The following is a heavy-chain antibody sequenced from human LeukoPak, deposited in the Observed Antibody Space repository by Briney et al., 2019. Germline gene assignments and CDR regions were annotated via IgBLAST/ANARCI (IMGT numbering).Heavy chain of an antibody. CDR3: ARDRRGYSSPDFDS. V-gene: IGHV4-4*07. CDR1: GGSISSYY. J-gene: IGHJ4*02. D-gene: IGHD5-18*01. Sequence: SETLSLTCTVSGGSISSYYRSWIRQPAGKGLEWIGRIYTSGSTNYNPSLKSRVTMSVDTSKNQFSLKLSSVTAADTAVYYCARDRRGYSSPDFDSWGQGTLVTVSS. CDR2: IYTSGST.